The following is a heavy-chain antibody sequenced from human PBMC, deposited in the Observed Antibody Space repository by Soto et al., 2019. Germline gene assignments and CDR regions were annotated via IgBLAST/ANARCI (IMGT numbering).Heavy chain of an antibody. J-gene: IGHJ4*02. CDR1: GGSCSGYY. CDR2: INHSGST. Sequence: SETLPLTCAVYGGSCSGYYWSWIRQPPGKGLEWIGEINHSGSTNYNPSLKSRVTISVDTSKNQFSLKLRSLRSDDAAVYYCARVNDFWSGYYSAIRFDYWGQGTLVTVSS. D-gene: IGHD3-3*01. CDR3: ARVNDFWSGYYSAIRFDY. V-gene: IGHV4-34*01.